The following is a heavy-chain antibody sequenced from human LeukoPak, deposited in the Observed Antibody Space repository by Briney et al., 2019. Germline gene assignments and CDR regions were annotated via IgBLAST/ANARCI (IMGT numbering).Heavy chain of an antibody. Sequence: GRSLRLSRSASEFTFSNYGISSVRQAPGKGLEWVSGISGSGSTYYADSVKGRFTISSDNSKNTPYLQVNSLRAEHTAVYYCAKGSGGTYYSSFGYCGQGNLVTVSS. CDR1: EFTFSNYG. J-gene: IGHJ4*02. V-gene: IGHV3-23*01. CDR3: AKGSGGTYYSSFGY. CDR2: ISGSGST. D-gene: IGHD2-15*01.